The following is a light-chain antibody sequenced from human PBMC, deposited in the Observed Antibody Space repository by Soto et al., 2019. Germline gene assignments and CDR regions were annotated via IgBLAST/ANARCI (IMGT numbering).Light chain of an antibody. J-gene: IGKJ1*01. CDR3: QQSYSTPPT. CDR2: AAS. CDR1: QSISSY. V-gene: IGKV1-39*01. Sequence: DIQMTQSPSSRSASVGDRVTITSRESQSISSYLNWYQQKPGKAPKLLIYAASSLQSGVPSRFSGSGSGTDFTLTISSLQPEDFATYYCQQSYSTPPTFGQGTKVEIK.